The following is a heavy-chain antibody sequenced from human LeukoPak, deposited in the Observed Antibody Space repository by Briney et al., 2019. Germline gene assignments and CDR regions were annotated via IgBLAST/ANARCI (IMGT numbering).Heavy chain of an antibody. CDR3: AGVSSGYSTSWTYYYYYMDV. CDR1: GFTFRTYG. V-gene: IGHV3-23*01. D-gene: IGHD6-13*01. Sequence: GGSLRLSCAASGFTFRTYGFSWGRQAPGKGLEWVSTVSSSGGSTYYADSVKGRFTISRDNSKNTLYLQMNSLRADDTAVYYCAGVSSGYSTSWTYYYYYMDVWGKGTTVTISS. J-gene: IGHJ6*03. CDR2: VSSSGGST.